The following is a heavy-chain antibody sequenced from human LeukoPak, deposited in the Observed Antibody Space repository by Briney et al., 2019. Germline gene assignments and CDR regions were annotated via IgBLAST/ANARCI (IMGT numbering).Heavy chain of an antibody. J-gene: IGHJ4*02. CDR3: AREGGPYRPLDY. CDR2: VNLQGST. Sequence: PGGSLRLSCADSGFTFSSYAMSWVRQPPGKGLEWIGEVNLQGSTNYNPSLMGRVAISVDTSENHISLQLTSVTAADTAVYYCAREGGPYRPLDYSGQGTLVTVSS. V-gene: IGHV4-34*01. CDR1: GFTFSSYA.